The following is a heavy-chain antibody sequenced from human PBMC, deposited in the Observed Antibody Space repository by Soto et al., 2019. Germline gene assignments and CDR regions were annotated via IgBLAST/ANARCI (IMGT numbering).Heavy chain of an antibody. CDR3: AKDRSCSSTSCYRAFDI. V-gene: IGHV3-23*01. CDR1: GFTFSSYA. CDR2: MSGSGGST. D-gene: IGHD2-2*02. Sequence: LRLSCAASGFTFSSYATSWVRQVPGKGLECVSAMSGSGGSTYYADSVKCLFTISRDNSKNTLYLQRNSLRAEDTAVYYCAKDRSCSSTSCYRAFDIWGQGTMVTVSS. J-gene: IGHJ3*02.